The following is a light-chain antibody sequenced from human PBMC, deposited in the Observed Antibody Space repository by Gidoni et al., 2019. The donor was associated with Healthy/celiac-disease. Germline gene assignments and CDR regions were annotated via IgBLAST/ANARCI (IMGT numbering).Light chain of an antibody. CDR3: QQRSNWPWGT. CDR1: QSVSSY. V-gene: IGKV3-11*01. Sequence: IVLTQSPASLSLSPGERATLSCRASQSVSSYLAWYQQKPGQAPRLLIYDASNRATGIPARFSGSGCGTDFTLTIISLEPEDFAVYYCQQRSNWPWGTFGQGTKLEIK. CDR2: DAS. J-gene: IGKJ2*01.